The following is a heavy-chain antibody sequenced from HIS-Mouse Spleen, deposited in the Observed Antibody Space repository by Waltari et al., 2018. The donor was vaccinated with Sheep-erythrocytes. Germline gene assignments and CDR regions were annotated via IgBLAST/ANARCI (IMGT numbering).Heavy chain of an antibody. CDR2: ISGSGGST. CDR3: AKQTLRRTYFDY. Sequence: EVQLLESGGGLVQPGGSLRLSCAARGFTFSSFAMSWVRQAPGKGMEWVSAISGSGGSTYYADSVKGRFTISRDNSKNTLYLQMNSLRAEDTAVYYCAKQTLRRTYFDYWGQGTLVTVSS. J-gene: IGHJ4*02. D-gene: IGHD4-17*01. CDR1: GFTFSSFA. V-gene: IGHV3-23*01.